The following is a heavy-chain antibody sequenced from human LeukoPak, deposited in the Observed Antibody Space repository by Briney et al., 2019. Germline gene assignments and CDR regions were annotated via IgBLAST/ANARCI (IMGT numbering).Heavy chain of an antibody. CDR3: ASAPRQASIGGLDY. CDR1: GGSISSRPYY. J-gene: IGHJ4*02. Sequence: SETLSLTCTVSGGSISSRPYYWGWIRQPPGKGLEWIGAISNTGVTYYNPSLRSRVTIFADTSKNHFSLNLRSVTAADTALYYCASAPRQASIGGLDYWGQETLVTVSS. D-gene: IGHD3-16*01. CDR2: ISNTGVT. V-gene: IGHV4-39*02.